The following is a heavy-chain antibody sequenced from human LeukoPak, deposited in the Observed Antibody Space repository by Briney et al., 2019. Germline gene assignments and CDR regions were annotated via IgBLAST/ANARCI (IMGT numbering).Heavy chain of an antibody. D-gene: IGHD3-10*01. CDR1: GFTFSSYA. CDR2: ISGSAGSST. J-gene: IGHJ4*02. Sequence: GGSLRLSCAASGFTFSSYAMGWVRQAPGKGLEWVSVISGSAGSSTYYADSVKGRFTISRDNSKNTLYLQMNSLRAEDTAVYYCAKVGGIWFGELFRLNFDYWGQGTLVTVSS. V-gene: IGHV3-23*01. CDR3: AKVGGIWFGELFRLNFDY.